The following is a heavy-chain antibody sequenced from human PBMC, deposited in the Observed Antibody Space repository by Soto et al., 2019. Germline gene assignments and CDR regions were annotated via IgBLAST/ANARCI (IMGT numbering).Heavy chain of an antibody. CDR1: GFTFSSYA. D-gene: IGHD3-10*01. CDR3: ARDHTGSYYTTFDNWFDP. CDR2: ISSNGGST. J-gene: IGHJ5*02. V-gene: IGHV3-64*01. Sequence: GSLRLSCAASGFTFSSYAMHWVRQAPGKGLEYVSAISSNGGSTYYANSVKGRFTISRDNSKNTLYLQMGSLRAEDMAVYYCARDHTGSYYTTFDNWFDPWGQGTLVTVS.